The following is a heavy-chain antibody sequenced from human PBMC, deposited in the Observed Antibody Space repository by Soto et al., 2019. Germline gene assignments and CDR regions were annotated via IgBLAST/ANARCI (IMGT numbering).Heavy chain of an antibody. CDR2: VVGGGGST. D-gene: IGHD2-21*02. J-gene: IGHJ3*01. CDR1: GFTFQSYG. Sequence: GGSLRLSCAASGFTFQSYGMTWVRQAPGKGLEWVTSVVGGGGSTYYADSVKGRFTTSRDNFRKTVSLQMDDLRAEDTAIYYCLRDSLVFCAGDCDSTITFDVWGQGAMVTVSS. CDR3: LRDSLVFCAGDCDSTITFDV. V-gene: IGHV3-23*01.